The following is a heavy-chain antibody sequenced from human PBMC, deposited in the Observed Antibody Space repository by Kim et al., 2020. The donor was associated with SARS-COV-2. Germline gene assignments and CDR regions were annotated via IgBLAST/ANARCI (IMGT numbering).Heavy chain of an antibody. Sequence: SETLSLTCAVYGGSFSGYYWSWIRQPPGKGLEWIGEINHSGSTNYNPSLKSRVTISVDTSKNQFSLKLSSVTAADTAVYYCASGNLGYYYGMDVWGQGTT. J-gene: IGHJ6*02. V-gene: IGHV4-34*01. CDR3: ASGNLGYYYGMDV. CDR2: INHSGST. CDR1: GGSFSGYY. D-gene: IGHD7-27*01.